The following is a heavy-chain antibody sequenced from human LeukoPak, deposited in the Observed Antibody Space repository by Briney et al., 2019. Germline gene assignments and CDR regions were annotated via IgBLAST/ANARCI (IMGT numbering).Heavy chain of an antibody. CDR1: GASIDGYF. D-gene: IGHD1-26*01. CDR2: VSHTGAT. V-gene: IGHV4-59*01. CDR3: ARDRRGSFYTFDL. Sequence: KSSETLSLTCSVSGASIDGYFWNWVRQTPEKRLDWIGYVSHTGATTSNPTLKSRVSITIDTSKSQISLTMSSVTAADSALYYCARDRRGSFYTFDLRGPGTIVSVS. J-gene: IGHJ3*01.